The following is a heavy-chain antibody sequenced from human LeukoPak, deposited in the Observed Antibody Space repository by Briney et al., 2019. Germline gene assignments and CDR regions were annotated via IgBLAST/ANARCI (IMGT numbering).Heavy chain of an antibody. CDR1: GDSVSSNSAA. D-gene: IGHD5-12*01. V-gene: IGHV6-1*01. Sequence: SQTLSLTCAISGDSVSSNSAAWNWIRQSPSRGLEWLGRTYYRSKWYNDYAVSVKSRITINPDTSKNQFSLQLNSVTPEDTAVYYCAREAIVATTRSPYYYYMDVWGKGTTVTISS. CDR2: TYYRSKWYN. CDR3: AREAIVATTRSPYYYYMDV. J-gene: IGHJ6*03.